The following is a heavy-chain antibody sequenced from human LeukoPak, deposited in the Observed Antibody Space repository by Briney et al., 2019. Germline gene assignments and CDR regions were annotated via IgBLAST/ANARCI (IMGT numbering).Heavy chain of an antibody. Sequence: VGSLRLSCAASGFTFSDHYMDWVRQAPGKGLECVGRTRNKANSYTTEYAASVKGRFTISRDDSKNSLYLQMNSLKTEDTAVYYCARVLGYSGYDLAYWGQGTLVTVSS. CDR2: TRNKANSYTT. V-gene: IGHV3-72*01. CDR1: GFTFSDHY. D-gene: IGHD5-12*01. CDR3: ARVLGYSGYDLAY. J-gene: IGHJ4*02.